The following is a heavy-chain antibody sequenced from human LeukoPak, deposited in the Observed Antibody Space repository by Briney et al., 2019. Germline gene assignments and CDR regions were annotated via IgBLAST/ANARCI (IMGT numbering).Heavy chain of an antibody. J-gene: IGHJ4*02. D-gene: IGHD5-12*01. CDR1: GFTFSSYS. CDR2: ISSSSSYI. V-gene: IGHV3-21*01. Sequence: KTGGSLRLSCAASGFTFSSYSMNWVRQAPGKGLEWVSSISSSSSYIYYADSVKGRFTISRDNAKNSLYLQMNSLRAEDTAVYYCAKDIWGYSGNGWGQGTLVTVSS. CDR3: AKDIWGYSGNG.